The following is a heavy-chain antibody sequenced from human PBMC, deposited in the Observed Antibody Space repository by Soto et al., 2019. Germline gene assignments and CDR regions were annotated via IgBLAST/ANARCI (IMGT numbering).Heavy chain of an antibody. CDR3: AREEFEDGRGHFDH. J-gene: IGHJ4*02. V-gene: IGHV3-30-3*01. CDR1: GFTFSTSV. Sequence: QVQLVESGGGVVQPGGSLRLSCAASGFTFSTSVMHWVRQAPGKGLEWMAIISYGGVNKYYADSVKGRFTISRDISESTLYLQMNSLRTEDTAVYYCAREEFEDGRGHFDHWGQGTLVSVSS. CDR2: ISYGGVNK. D-gene: IGHD3-22*01.